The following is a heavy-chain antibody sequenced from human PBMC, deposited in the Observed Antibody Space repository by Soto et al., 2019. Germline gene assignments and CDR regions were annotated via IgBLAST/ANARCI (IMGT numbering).Heavy chain of an antibody. CDR1: RLSFIGYW. V-gene: IGHV3-7*01. CDR3: ARSSGWLHDY. D-gene: IGHD6-19*01. CDR2: IKQDGSER. Sequence: PGGSRALSCAASRLSFIGYWVNWVRQAPGRGMEWVAIIKQDGSERYYVESVKGRFTISRDNAKNSLYLQMSSLRVEDTALYYCARSSGWLHDYWGQGTLVTVSS. J-gene: IGHJ4*02.